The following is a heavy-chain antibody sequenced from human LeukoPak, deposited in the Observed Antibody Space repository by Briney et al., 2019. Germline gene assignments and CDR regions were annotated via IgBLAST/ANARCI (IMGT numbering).Heavy chain of an antibody. J-gene: IGHJ4*02. CDR2: IQYSGNT. D-gene: IGHD6-13*01. CDR3: ARGFRGSCFDY. CDR1: GGSLTTYH. Sequence: PSETLSLTCTVSGGSLTTYHWGWIRQPPGKGLEWIGYIQYSGNTKYNPSLESRVTISVDTSKNQISLKVRSMTAADTAVYYCARGFRGSCFDYWGQGNLVTVSS. V-gene: IGHV4-59*01.